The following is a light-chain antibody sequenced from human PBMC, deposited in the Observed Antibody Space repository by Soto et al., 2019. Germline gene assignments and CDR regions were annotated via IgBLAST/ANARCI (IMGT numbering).Light chain of an antibody. Sequence: QSALTQPASVSGSPGQSIAISCTGTNSDVGGYNYVSWYQHHPGKVPKLMVFEVINRPSGVSNRFSGSKSGNTASLTISGLRAEDEADYYCSSYTTTDTGVFGGGTKLTVL. J-gene: IGLJ3*02. CDR3: SSYTTTDTGV. CDR2: EVI. CDR1: NSDVGGYNY. V-gene: IGLV2-14*01.